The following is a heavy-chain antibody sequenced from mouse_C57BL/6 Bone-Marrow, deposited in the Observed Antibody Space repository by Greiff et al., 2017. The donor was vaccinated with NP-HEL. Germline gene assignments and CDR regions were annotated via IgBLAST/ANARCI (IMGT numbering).Heavy chain of an antibody. CDR2: IDPSDSYT. D-gene: IGHD3-2*02. CDR1: GYTFTSYW. Sequence: QVQLKQPGAELVMPGASVKLSCKASGYTFTSYWMHWVKQRPGQGLEWIGEIDPSDSYTNYIQKFKGKSTLTVDKSSSTAYMQLISLTSEDSAVYYCARWGGYDGVDYWGQGTTLTVSS. J-gene: IGHJ2*01. V-gene: IGHV1-69*01. CDR3: ARWGGYDGVDY.